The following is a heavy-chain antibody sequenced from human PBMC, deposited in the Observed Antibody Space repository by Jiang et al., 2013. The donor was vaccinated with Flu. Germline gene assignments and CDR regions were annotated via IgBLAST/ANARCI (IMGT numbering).Heavy chain of an antibody. CDR1: FTSYA. J-gene: IGHJ4*02. V-gene: IGHV7-4-1*02. CDR3: ARDPELGSRLEIDY. Sequence: FTSYAMNWVRQAPGQGLEWMGWINTNTGNPTYAQGFTGRFVFSLDTSVSTAYLQISSLKTEDTAVYYCARDPELGSRLEIDYWGQGTQVTVSS. CDR2: INTNTGNP. D-gene: IGHD7-27*01.